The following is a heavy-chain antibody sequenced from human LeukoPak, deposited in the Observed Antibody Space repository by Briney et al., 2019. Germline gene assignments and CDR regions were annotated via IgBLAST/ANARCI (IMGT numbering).Heavy chain of an antibody. CDR1: GFTFSTTS. J-gene: IGHJ4*02. CDR3: AKDRSYDYFDY. Sequence: GGSLRLSCAASGFTFSTTSMNWVRQAPGKGLEWVSYISSTSRTIYYADSVKGRFTISRDNAKNTLYLQMNSLRAEDTAVYYCAKDRSYDYFDYWGQGTLVTVSS. V-gene: IGHV3-48*01. CDR2: ISSTSRTI. D-gene: IGHD5-18*01.